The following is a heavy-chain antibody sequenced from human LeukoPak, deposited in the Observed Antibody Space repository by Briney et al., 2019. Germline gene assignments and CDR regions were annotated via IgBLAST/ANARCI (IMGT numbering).Heavy chain of an antibody. CDR2: ISSSGSTI. V-gene: IGHV3-11*01. D-gene: IGHD2-2*01. CDR3: ARTPARYQLLVDY. Sequence: XXXCXXSXXTXXDXXXSXXRQAPGKGLEWVSYISSSGSTIYYADSVKGRFTISRDNAKNSLYLQMNSLRAEDTAVYYCARTPARYQLLVDYWGQGTLVTVSS. J-gene: IGHJ4*02. CDR1: XXTXXDXX.